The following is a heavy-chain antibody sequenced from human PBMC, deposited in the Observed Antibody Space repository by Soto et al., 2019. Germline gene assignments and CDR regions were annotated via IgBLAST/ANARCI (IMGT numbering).Heavy chain of an antibody. CDR2: ISDRPTGHT. D-gene: IGHD2-21*02. CDR1: GFTFSHYT. CDR3: TTRMTAHFDY. Sequence: GGSLRLSCVASGFTFSHYTLNWVRRAPGKGLEWVSTISDRPTGHTHYAESVRGRFTISRDDSRDTVFLQMDSLRAEDTAVYYCTTRMTAHFDYWGQGVLVTVS. J-gene: IGHJ4*02. V-gene: IGHV3-23*01.